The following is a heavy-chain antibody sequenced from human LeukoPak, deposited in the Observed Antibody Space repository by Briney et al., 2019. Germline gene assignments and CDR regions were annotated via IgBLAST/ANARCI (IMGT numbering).Heavy chain of an antibody. Sequence: PGGSLRLSCAVSGFTISDNYMSWVRQAPGKGLEWVSVIYSRGSTSYTDSVKGRFTISRDNSKNTVYLQMNSLRAEDTAVYYCASLYCSAGSCFGDYWGQGTLVSVSA. CDR2: IYSRGST. V-gene: IGHV3-53*01. CDR1: GFTISDNY. J-gene: IGHJ4*02. D-gene: IGHD2-15*01. CDR3: ASLYCSAGSCFGDY.